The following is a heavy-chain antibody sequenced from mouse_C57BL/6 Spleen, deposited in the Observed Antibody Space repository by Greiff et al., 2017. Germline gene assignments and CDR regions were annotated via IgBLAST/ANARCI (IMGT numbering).Heavy chain of an antibody. D-gene: IGHD2-5*01. J-gene: IGHJ2*01. CDR1: GYTFTSYW. CDR2: IDPSDSYT. CDR3: ARKYSKGSDY. Sequence: QVQLQQSGAELVKPGASVKLSCKASGYTFTSYWMQWVKQRPGQGLEWIGEIDPSDSYTNYNQKFKGKATLTVDTSSSTAYMQLSSLTSEDSAVYYCARKYSKGSDYWGKGTTLTVSS. V-gene: IGHV1-50*01.